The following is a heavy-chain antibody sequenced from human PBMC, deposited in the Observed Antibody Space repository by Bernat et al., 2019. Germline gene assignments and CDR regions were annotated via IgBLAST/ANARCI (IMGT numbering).Heavy chain of an antibody. V-gene: IGHV3-30*18. J-gene: IGHJ4*02. CDR3: AKAGDSSGYYSDY. CDR1: GFTFSSYG. Sequence: QVQLVESGGGVVQPGRSLRLSCAASGFTFSSYGMHWVRQAPGKGLEWVAVISNDGRNKYYADSVKDRLTISRDNSQNTLYLQMNSLRAEDTAVYYCAKAGDSSGYYSDYWGQGTLVTVSS. CDR2: ISNDGRNK. D-gene: IGHD3-22*01.